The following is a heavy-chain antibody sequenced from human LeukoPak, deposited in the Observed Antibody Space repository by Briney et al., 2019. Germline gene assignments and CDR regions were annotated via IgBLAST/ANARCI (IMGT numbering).Heavy chain of an antibody. J-gene: IGHJ3*02. D-gene: IGHD3-22*01. Sequence: GGSLRLSCAASGFTFSSYGMNWVRQAPGKELEWVAVISYDGSNKYYADSVKGRFTISRDNSKNTLYLQMNSLRAEDTAVYYCAKDGSSGYYPYAFDIWGQGTKVTVSS. CDR1: GFTFSSYG. V-gene: IGHV3-30*18. CDR3: AKDGSSGYYPYAFDI. CDR2: ISYDGSNK.